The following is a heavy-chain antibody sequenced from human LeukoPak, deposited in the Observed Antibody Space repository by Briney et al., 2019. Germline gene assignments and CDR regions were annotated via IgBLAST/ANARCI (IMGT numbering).Heavy chain of an antibody. CDR2: INTNAGNP. V-gene: IGHV7-4-1*02. CDR1: GYTFTSYS. CDR3: ARSYCSSTSCRFDY. J-gene: IGHJ4*02. D-gene: IGHD2-2*01. Sequence: ASVKVSCKASGYTFTSYSMNWVRQAPGQGLEWMGWINTNAGNPTYAQGFTGRFVFSLDTSVSTAYLQISSLKAEDTAVYYCARSYCSSTSCRFDYWGQGTLVTVSS.